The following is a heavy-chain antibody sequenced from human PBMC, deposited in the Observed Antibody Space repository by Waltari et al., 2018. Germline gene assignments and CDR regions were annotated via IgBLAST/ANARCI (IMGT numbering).Heavy chain of an antibody. V-gene: IGHV3-30-3*01. Sequence: QVQLVESGGGVVQPGRSLRLSCAASGFTFSSYAMHWVRQAPGKGLEWVAVISYDGSNKYYADSVKGRFTISRDNSKNTLYLQMNSLRAEDTAVYYCASNYVHHQYYYYYMDVWGKGTTVTVSS. CDR3: ASNYVHHQYYYYYMDV. CDR2: ISYDGSNK. D-gene: IGHD4-4*01. CDR1: GFTFSSYA. J-gene: IGHJ6*03.